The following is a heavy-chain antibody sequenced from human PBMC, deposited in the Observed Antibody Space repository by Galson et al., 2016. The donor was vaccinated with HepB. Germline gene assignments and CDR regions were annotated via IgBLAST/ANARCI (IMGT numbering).Heavy chain of an antibody. D-gene: IGHD4-11*01. J-gene: IGHJ5*02. CDR1: GFTFSSYG. V-gene: IGHV3-33*01. Sequence: SLRLSCAASGFTFSSYGMHWVRQAPGRGLEWVAIIWYDGSKKYYADSVKGRFTISRDNSKNTLYLQMNSLRVEDTAMYFCAREAVGLPPDPLNWIDPWGQGTLVAVS. CDR2: IWYDGSKK. CDR3: AREAVGLPPDPLNWIDP.